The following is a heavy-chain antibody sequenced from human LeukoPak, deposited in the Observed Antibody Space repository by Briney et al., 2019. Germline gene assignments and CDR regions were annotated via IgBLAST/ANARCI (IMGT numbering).Heavy chain of an antibody. J-gene: IGHJ5*02. Sequence: GASVKVSCKGSGGTFSSYVISWVRQAPGQGLEWMGGIIPIFGTANYAQKFQGRVTITRDTSASTAYMELSSLRSEDTAVYYCARDLGSVSIAVAGNWFDPWGQGTLVTVSS. V-gene: IGHV1-69*05. CDR3: ARDLGSVSIAVAGNWFDP. D-gene: IGHD6-19*01. CDR1: GGTFSSYV. CDR2: IIPIFGTA.